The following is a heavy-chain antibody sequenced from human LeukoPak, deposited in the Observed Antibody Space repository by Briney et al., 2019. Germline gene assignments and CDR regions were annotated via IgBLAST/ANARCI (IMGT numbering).Heavy chain of an antibody. V-gene: IGHV3-23*01. D-gene: IGHD2-21*02. CDR2: TSGSGGST. Sequence: PGGSLRLSCAASGFTFSSYPMSWPRPAPGHGLEWGSATSGSGGSTYHADSVKGRFTISRDNSKNTLDLQMHSLRAENTAVYYCAKDRRSIGLVTGIQYWGQGTLVTVSS. J-gene: IGHJ4*02. CDR3: AKDRRSIGLVTGIQY. CDR1: GFTFSSYP.